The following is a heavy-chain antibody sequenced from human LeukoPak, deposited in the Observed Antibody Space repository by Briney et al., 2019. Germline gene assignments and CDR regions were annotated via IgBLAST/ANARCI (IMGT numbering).Heavy chain of an antibody. CDR1: GFTFSSNG. J-gene: IGHJ4*02. D-gene: IGHD4-17*01. CDR2: IWYDGSKK. Sequence: PGGSLRLSCAASGFTFSSNGIHWVRQAPGKGLEWVAVIWYDGSKKYYADSVKGRFTISRDNSKNTLYLQMNSLRAEDTAVYYCARSLYGDYVDYWGQGTLVTVSS. CDR3: ARSLYGDYVDY. V-gene: IGHV3-33*01.